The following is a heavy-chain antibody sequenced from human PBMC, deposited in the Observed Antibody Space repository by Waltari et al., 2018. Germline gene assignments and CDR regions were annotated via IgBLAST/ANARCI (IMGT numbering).Heavy chain of an antibody. V-gene: IGHV1-46*01. Sequence: QVQLVQSGAEVKKPGASVKVSCKASGYTFTSYYMHWVRQAPGQGLEWMGIINPSGGSTSYAQEFQGRVTMTRDTSTSTVYMELSSLRSEDTAVYYCARDPEMGYYGSGIPVGWYFDLWGRGTLVTVSS. CDR3: ARDPEMGYYGSGIPVGWYFDL. CDR1: GYTFTSYY. D-gene: IGHD3-10*01. J-gene: IGHJ2*01. CDR2: INPSGGST.